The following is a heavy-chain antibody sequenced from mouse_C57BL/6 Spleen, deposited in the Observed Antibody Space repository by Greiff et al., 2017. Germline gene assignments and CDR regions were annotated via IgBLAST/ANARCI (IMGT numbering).Heavy chain of an antibody. D-gene: IGHD3-3*01. J-gene: IGHJ4*01. V-gene: IGHV5-4*03. CDR3: ARSRDYYAMDY. CDR2: ISDGGSYT. CDR1: GFTFSSYA. Sequence: EVTLMESGGGLVKPGGSLKLSCAASGFTFSSYAMSWVRQTPEKRLEWVATISDGGSYTYYPDNVKGRFTISRDNAKNNLYLQMSHLKSEDTAMYYCARSRDYYAMDYWGQGTSVTVSS.